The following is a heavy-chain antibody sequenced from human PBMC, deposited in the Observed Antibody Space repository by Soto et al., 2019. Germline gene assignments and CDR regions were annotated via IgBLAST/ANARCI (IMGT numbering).Heavy chain of an antibody. Sequence: PGGSLRLSCAASGFTFSSYAMHWVRQAPGKGLEWVAVISYDGSNKYYADSVKGRFTISRDNSKNTLYLQMNSLRAEDTAVYYCARDVGSDHYYDSSGYYLDYWGQGTLVTVSS. CDR1: GFTFSSYA. V-gene: IGHV3-30-3*01. J-gene: IGHJ4*02. CDR2: ISYDGSNK. CDR3: ARDVGSDHYYDSSGYYLDY. D-gene: IGHD3-22*01.